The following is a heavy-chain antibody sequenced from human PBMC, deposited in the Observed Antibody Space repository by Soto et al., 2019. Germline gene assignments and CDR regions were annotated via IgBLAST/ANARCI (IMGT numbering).Heavy chain of an antibody. CDR1: GGTFSSYT. V-gene: IGHV1-69*04. D-gene: IGHD2-15*01. CDR2: IIPILGIA. J-gene: IGHJ3*02. CDR3: AREMGGCSGGSCYSPSAFDI. Sequence: SVKVSCKASGGTFSSYTISWVRQAPGQGLEWMGRIIPILGIANYAQKFQGRVTITADKSTSTAYMELSSLRSEDTAVYYCAREMGGCSGGSCYSPSAFDIWGQGTMVTVS.